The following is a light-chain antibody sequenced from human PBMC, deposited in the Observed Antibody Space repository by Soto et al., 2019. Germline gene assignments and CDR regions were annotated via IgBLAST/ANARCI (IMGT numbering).Light chain of an antibody. CDR1: ASDIGSYDY. J-gene: IGLJ3*02. CDR3: ASYTSRTSRWV. V-gene: IGLV2-14*01. CDR2: EVS. Sequence: QSALTQPASVSGSPGQSITVSCTGTASDIGSYDYVSWYQHHPGKGPTLLIYEVSNRPSGVSNRFSGSKSDYTASLTISGLQAEDDAHYYCASYTSRTSRWVFGVGTKLTVL.